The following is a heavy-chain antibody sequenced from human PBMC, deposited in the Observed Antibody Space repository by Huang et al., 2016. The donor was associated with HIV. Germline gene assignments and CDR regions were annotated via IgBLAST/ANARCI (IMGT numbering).Heavy chain of an antibody. CDR3: AKSPAYYYDSSGSYYFDY. CDR2: ISYDGSNK. J-gene: IGHJ4*02. Sequence: QVQLVESGGGVVQPGRSLRLSCAASGFSFSSYGMHWVRQAPGKGVEGVAVISYDGSNKYYADSVKGRFTISRDNSKNTLYLQMNSLRAEDTAVYYCAKSPAYYYDSSGSYYFDYWGQGTLVTVSS. D-gene: IGHD3-22*01. V-gene: IGHV3-30*18. CDR1: GFSFSSYG.